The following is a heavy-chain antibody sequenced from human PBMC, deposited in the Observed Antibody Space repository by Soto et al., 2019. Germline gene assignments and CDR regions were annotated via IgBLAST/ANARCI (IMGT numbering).Heavy chain of an antibody. Sequence: SETLSLTCTVSGGSISSGGYYWSWIRQHPGKGLEWIGYIYYSGSTYYNPSLKSRVTISVDTSKNQFSLRLSSVTAADTAVYYCARENNRYGTPPTLDYWGQGTLVTVS. V-gene: IGHV4-31*03. CDR2: IYYSGST. J-gene: IGHJ4*02. D-gene: IGHD5-18*01. CDR3: ARENNRYGTPPTLDY. CDR1: GGSISSGGYY.